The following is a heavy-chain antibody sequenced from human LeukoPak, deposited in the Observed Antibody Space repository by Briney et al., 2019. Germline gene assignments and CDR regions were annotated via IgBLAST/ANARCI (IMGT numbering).Heavy chain of an antibody. CDR2: ISGSGETT. Sequence: GGSLRLSCAASGFTFSNYAMTWVRQAPGKGLEWVSSISGSGETTYYADSVKGRLSISRDNSKNTLFLQMNSLRAEDTALYYCAKELGSYSSPFDYWGQGTLVTVSS. V-gene: IGHV3-23*01. CDR1: GFTFSNYA. D-gene: IGHD1-26*01. CDR3: AKELGSYSSPFDY. J-gene: IGHJ4*02.